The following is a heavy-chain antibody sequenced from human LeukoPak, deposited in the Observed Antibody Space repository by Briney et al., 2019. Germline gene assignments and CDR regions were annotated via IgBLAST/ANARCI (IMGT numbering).Heavy chain of an antibody. J-gene: IGHJ4*02. D-gene: IGHD3-10*01. Sequence: WETLTLTCAVSGGTFSGYYWSWIRQPPGKGLEWIGEINHSGSTNYNPSFKSRVSISVDTSKNQFSLKLSSVTAADTAVYYCASTVYYYGSGSYYGRRAFNYWGQGTLVTVSS. V-gene: IGHV4-34*01. CDR1: GGTFSGYY. CDR2: INHSGST. CDR3: ASTVYYYGSGSYYGRRAFNY.